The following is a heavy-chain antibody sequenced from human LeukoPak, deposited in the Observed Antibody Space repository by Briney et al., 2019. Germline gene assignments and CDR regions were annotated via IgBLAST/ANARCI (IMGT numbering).Heavy chain of an antibody. CDR3: ANGDCRGGRCSSGAY. D-gene: IGHD2-15*01. Sequence: GGSQTLSCVASGFIFNTYGMHWVRQAPGKGLEWVAYTRDDGSKNWYGDPVKGRFTIFRDNSKNTLYLQMNSLRGEDTAVYYCANGDCRGGRCSSGAYWGQGTLVAVSS. CDR1: GFIFNTYG. CDR2: TRDDGSKN. V-gene: IGHV3-30*02. J-gene: IGHJ4*02.